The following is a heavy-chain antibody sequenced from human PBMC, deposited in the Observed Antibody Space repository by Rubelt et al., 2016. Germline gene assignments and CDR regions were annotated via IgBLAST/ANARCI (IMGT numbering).Heavy chain of an antibody. Sequence: QVQLQQWGAGLLKPSETLSLTCAVYGGSFSGYYWSWIRQPPGKGLEWIGEINHSGSTNYNPSLKSRFPISVDTAMNQFSLKLSSVTAADTAVYYCARQGGSYYDYWGQGTLVTVSS. CDR1: GGSFSGYY. D-gene: IGHD3-16*01. CDR2: INHSGST. CDR3: ARQGGSYYDY. J-gene: IGHJ4*02. V-gene: IGHV4-34*01.